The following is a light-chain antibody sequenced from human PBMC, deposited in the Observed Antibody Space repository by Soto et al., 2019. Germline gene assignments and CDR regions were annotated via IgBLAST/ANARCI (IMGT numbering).Light chain of an antibody. Sequence: QPVLTQSPSASASLGASVKLTCTLSSGHSNYAIAWHQQQPDKGPRYLMKLNSDGSHSKRAGIPDRFSGSSSGAERHLTISSLQSEDEADYYCQTWGTAIHDVVFGGGTKLTVL. J-gene: IGLJ2*01. CDR1: SGHSNYA. V-gene: IGLV4-69*01. CDR2: LNSDGSH. CDR3: QTWGTAIHDVV.